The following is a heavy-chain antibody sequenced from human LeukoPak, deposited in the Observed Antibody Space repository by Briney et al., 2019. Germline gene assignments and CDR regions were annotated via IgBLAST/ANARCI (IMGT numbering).Heavy chain of an antibody. Sequence: KTGGSLRLSCAASGFTFRNAWMSGVRQAPGKGREWVGRIKSQSDGGTTDYGAFVKGRFTFSTDDSKNTLYLQMNSLKTEDTAVYYCTGGSDIFDYWGQGTLVTASS. CDR2: IKSQSDGGTT. V-gene: IGHV3-15*01. CDR3: TGGSDIFDY. J-gene: IGHJ4*02. D-gene: IGHD2-15*01. CDR1: GFTFRNAW.